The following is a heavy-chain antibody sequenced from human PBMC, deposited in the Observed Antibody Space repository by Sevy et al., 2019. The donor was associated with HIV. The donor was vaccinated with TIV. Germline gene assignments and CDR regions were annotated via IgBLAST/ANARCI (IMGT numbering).Heavy chain of an antibody. Sequence: SETLSLTCTVSGGSISSYYWSWIRQPPGKGLEWIGYIYYSGSTNYNPSLKSRVPISVDTSKNQFSLKLWSVTAADTAVYYCARVPMYYDFWSGYPPRGYYYGMDVWGQGTTVTVSS. CDR1: GGSISSYY. CDR3: ARVPMYYDFWSGYPPRGYYYGMDV. J-gene: IGHJ6*02. D-gene: IGHD3-3*01. V-gene: IGHV4-59*01. CDR2: IYYSGST.